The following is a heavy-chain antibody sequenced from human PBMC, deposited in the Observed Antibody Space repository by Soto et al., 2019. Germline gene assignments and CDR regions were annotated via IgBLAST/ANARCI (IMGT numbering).Heavy chain of an antibody. CDR2: ISYDGSNK. CDR1: GFTFSSYA. V-gene: IGHV3-30-3*01. Sequence: PGGSLRLSCAASGFTFSSYAMHWVRQAPGKGLEWVAVISYDGSNKYYADSVKGRFTISRDNSKNTLYLQMNSLRAEDTAVYYCARDLGAAAWPHYAMDVWGQGTTVTVSS. D-gene: IGHD6-13*01. CDR3: ARDLGAAAWPHYAMDV. J-gene: IGHJ6*02.